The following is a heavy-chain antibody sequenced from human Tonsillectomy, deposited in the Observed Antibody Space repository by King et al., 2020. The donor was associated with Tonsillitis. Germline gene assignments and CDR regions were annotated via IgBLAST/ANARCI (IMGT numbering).Heavy chain of an antibody. CDR2: IRDDGSNK. J-gene: IGHJ6*02. D-gene: IGHD4-17*01. Sequence: VQLVESGGGVVQPGGSLRLSCAASGFTFSGYAMHWVRQAPGKGLEWVAFIRDDGSNKYYADSVKGRFTVSRDNSKNTLYLQMNSLKAEDTAVYYCAKGPGDGAYYYYYDIDVWGQGTTVTVSS. V-gene: IGHV3-30*02. CDR1: GFTFSGYA. CDR3: AKGPGDGAYYYYYDIDV.